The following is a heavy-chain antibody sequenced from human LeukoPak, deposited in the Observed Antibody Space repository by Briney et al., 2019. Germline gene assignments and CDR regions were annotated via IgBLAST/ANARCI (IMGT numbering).Heavy chain of an antibody. V-gene: IGHV4-34*01. D-gene: IGHD6-13*01. J-gene: IGHJ5*02. Sequence: SETLSLTCAVYGGSFSGYYWSWIRQPPGKGLEWIGEINHSGSTNYNPSLKGRVTISVDTSKNQFSLKLSSVTAADTAVYYCARRRVRQQLSTNWFDPWGQGTLVTVSS. CDR3: ARRRVRQQLSTNWFDP. CDR2: INHSGST. CDR1: GGSFSGYY.